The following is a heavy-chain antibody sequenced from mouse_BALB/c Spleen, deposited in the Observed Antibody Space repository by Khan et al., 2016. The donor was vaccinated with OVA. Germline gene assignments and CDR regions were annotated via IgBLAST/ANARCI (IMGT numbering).Heavy chain of an antibody. CDR1: GYTFTNYV. D-gene: IGHD3-3*01. Sequence: VQLQQSGPELVEPGASVKMSCKASGYTFTNYVMHWVKQKPGQGLEWIGYINPYNAGTRYNEKFKGKATLTSDISSTTAYMELSSLTSEDSAVYYCARDASSGDFSFPYWGQGTLVTVSA. J-gene: IGHJ3*01. CDR3: ARDASSGDFSFPY. CDR2: INPYNAGT. V-gene: IGHV1S136*01.